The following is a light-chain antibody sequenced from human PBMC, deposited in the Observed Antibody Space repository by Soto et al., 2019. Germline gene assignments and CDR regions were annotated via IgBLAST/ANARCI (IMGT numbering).Light chain of an antibody. Sequence: AIQLTQSPSSLSASVGDRVTITCRASQDIYSALAWYQQKPGKAPKLLIYDASSLKSGVPSRFSGSGSGTDFTLTISSLQPEDFATNYCQQFQNYPSFGPGTKVDIK. CDR3: QQFQNYPS. J-gene: IGKJ3*01. V-gene: IGKV1D-13*01. CDR2: DAS. CDR1: QDIYSA.